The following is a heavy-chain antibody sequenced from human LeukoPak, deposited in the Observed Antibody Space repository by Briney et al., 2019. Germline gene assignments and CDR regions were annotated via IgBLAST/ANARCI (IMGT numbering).Heavy chain of an antibody. CDR1: GFTFSSYE. CDR2: ISYDGSNK. J-gene: IGHJ6*03. CDR3: AKNELLWFGELFVDYYYYYMDV. V-gene: IGHV3-30*18. D-gene: IGHD3-10*01. Sequence: GGSLRLSCAASGFTFSSYEMNWVRQAPGKGLEWVAVISYDGSNKYYADSVKGRFTISRDNSKNTLYLQMNSLRAEDTAVYYCAKNELLWFGELFVDYYYYYMDVWGKGTTVTVSS.